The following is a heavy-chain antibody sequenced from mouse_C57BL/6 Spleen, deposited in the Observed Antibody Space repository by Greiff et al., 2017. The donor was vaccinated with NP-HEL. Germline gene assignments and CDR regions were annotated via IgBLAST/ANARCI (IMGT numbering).Heavy chain of an antibody. CDR2: IDPETGGT. J-gene: IGHJ4*01. V-gene: IGHV1-15*01. CDR1: GYTFTDYE. Sequence: QVQLQQSGAELVRPGASVTLSCKASGYTFTDYEMHWVKQTPVHGLEWIGAIDPETGGTAYNQKFKGKAILTADKSSSTAYMELRSLTSEDSAVYYCTRPLIYDGYYDYAMDYWGQGTSVTVSS. D-gene: IGHD2-3*01. CDR3: TRPLIYDGYYDYAMDY.